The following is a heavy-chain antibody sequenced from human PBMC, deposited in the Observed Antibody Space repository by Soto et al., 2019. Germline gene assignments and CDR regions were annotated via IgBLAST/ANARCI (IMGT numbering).Heavy chain of an antibody. D-gene: IGHD4-17*01. CDR2: VYYSGTT. V-gene: IGHV4-61*01. CDR1: GGSVSDKTYY. J-gene: IGHJ4*02. Sequence: SETLSLTCSVSGGSVSDKTYYWSWIRQPPGKRPEWIGYVYYSGTTNYNPSLKSRVTISVDLSKNRFSLRLSSVTTADTALYYCARTTAVPNTLRSRYFFDYWGQGTLVTVSS. CDR3: ARTTAVPNTLRSRYFFDY.